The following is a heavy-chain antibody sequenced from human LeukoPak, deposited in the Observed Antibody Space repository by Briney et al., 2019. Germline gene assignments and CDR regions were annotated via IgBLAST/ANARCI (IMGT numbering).Heavy chain of an antibody. V-gene: IGHV4-59*08. CDR3: ARAIYDYVWGSYLDY. CDR2: IYYSGST. CDR1: GGSISSYY. J-gene: IGHJ4*02. Sequence: PSETLSLTCTVSGGSISSYYWSWIRQPPGKGLEWIGYIYYSGSTNYNPSLKSRVTISVDTSKNQFSLKLSSVTAADTAVYYCARAIYDYVWGSYLDYWGQGTLVTVSS. D-gene: IGHD3-16*02.